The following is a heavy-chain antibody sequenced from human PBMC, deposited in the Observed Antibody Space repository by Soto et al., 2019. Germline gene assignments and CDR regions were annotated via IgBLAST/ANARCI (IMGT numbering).Heavy chain of an antibody. CDR1: GFSLSTSGVG. V-gene: IGHV2-5*01. Sequence: QITLKESGPTLVKPTQTLTLTCTFSGFSLSTSGVGVGWIRQPPGKALEWLALIYWNDDKRYSPSLKSRLTITKYTAKNQVVLTMTNMDPVDTATYYCSHRGHWDDFDIWGQGTMVTVSS. CDR2: IYWNDDK. D-gene: IGHD1-1*01. J-gene: IGHJ3*02. CDR3: SHRGHWDDFDI.